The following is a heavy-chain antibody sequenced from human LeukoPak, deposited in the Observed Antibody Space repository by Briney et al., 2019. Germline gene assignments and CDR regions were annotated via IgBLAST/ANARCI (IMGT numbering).Heavy chain of an antibody. V-gene: IGHV3-30*05. J-gene: IGHJ4*02. Sequence: GRSLRLSCAASGFTFSSYGMHWVRQAPGKGLEWVAVISYDGSNKYYADSVKGRFTISRDNSKNTLYLQMNSLRAEDTAVYYCARGYYYDSSGPAFDYWGQGTLVTVSS. D-gene: IGHD3-22*01. CDR3: ARGYYYDSSGPAFDY. CDR1: GFTFSSYG. CDR2: ISYDGSNK.